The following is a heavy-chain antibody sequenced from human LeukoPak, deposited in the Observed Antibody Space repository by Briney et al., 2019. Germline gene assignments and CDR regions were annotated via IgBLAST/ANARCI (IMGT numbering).Heavy chain of an antibody. CDR2: INHSGST. J-gene: IGHJ5*02. CDR1: GGSFSGYY. Sequence: PSETLSLTCAVYGGSFSGYYWSWIRQPPGKGLEWIGEINHSGSTNYNPSLKSRVTISVDTSKNQLSLKLSSVTAADTAVYYCARASQGLWFRYWFDPWDQGTLVTVSS. CDR3: ARASQGLWFRYWFDP. D-gene: IGHD3-10*01. V-gene: IGHV4-34*01.